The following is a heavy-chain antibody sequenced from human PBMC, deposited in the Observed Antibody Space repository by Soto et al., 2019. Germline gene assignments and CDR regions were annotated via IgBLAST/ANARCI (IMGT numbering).Heavy chain of an antibody. J-gene: IGHJ4*02. CDR3: ARSEAARDDYFDY. D-gene: IGHD6-6*01. CDR1: GGSISSSSYY. V-gene: IGHV4-39*07. CDR2: IYDSGST. Sequence: SETLSLTCTVSGGSISSSSYYWGWIPPPPGKGLEWIGYIYDSGSTNYNPSLKSRVTISVDTSKNQFSLKLSSVTAADTAVYYCARSEAARDDYFDYWGQGTLVTVSS.